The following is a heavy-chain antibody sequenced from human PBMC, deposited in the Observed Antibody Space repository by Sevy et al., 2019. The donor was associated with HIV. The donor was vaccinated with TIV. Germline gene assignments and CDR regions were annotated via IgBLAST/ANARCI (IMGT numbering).Heavy chain of an antibody. V-gene: IGHV3-33*01. CDR2: IWFDGSIK. Sequence: GGSLRLSCATSGFTFNSYGMHWVRQAPGKGLEWVALIWFDGSIKYYADSVKGRFTISRDIVKNTLHLQMNSLRAEDTAVYYCARDLEFYDYGDYGPAFTPDYWGQGTLVTVSS. CDR1: GFTFNSYG. CDR3: ARDLEFYDYGDYGPAFTPDY. D-gene: IGHD4-17*01. J-gene: IGHJ4*02.